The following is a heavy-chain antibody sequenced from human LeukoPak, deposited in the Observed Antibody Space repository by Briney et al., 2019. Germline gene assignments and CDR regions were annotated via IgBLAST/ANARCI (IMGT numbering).Heavy chain of an antibody. CDR2: INDSGRS. CDR3: TSHRGDGFNRPLGD. J-gene: IGHJ4*02. CDR1: GGSFSGYY. V-gene: IGHV4-34*01. D-gene: IGHD5-24*01. Sequence: SETLSLTCGVYGGSFSGYYWSWIRQPPGKGLEWIGEINDSGRSNYKSSLKSRVTISLDTSKNQFSLKLSSVTAADTAVYYCTSHRGDGFNRPLGDWGQGTLVTVSS.